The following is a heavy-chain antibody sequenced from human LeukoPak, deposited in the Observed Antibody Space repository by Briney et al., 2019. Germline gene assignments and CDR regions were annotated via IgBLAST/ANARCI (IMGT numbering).Heavy chain of an antibody. CDR3: AKERYSSSSLFAVTPFDY. D-gene: IGHD6-13*01. V-gene: IGHV3-30*02. CDR2: IRYDGSDG. J-gene: IGHJ4*02. CDR1: EFTFSSYG. Sequence: GGSLRLSCVASEFTFSSYGMHWVRQAPGKGLEWVAYIRYDGSDGYYADSVKGRFTISRDNSKNTLYLQMNSLRAEDTAVYYCAKERYSSSSLFAVTPFDYWGQGTRITVSS.